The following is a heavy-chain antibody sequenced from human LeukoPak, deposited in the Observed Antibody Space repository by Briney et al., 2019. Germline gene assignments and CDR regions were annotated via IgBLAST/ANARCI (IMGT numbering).Heavy chain of an antibody. D-gene: IGHD3-3*01. V-gene: IGHV3-74*01. CDR3: ASASRSGYDDH. CDR2: INPDGSSA. CDR1: GFTFSSYW. Sequence: GGSLRLSCAASGFTFSSYWMHWVRQVPGKGLVWVSRINPDGSSATYADSVKGRFTISRDNAKNTLYLQMTSLSAEDTAVYYCASASRSGYDDHWGQGTLVTVST. J-gene: IGHJ4*02.